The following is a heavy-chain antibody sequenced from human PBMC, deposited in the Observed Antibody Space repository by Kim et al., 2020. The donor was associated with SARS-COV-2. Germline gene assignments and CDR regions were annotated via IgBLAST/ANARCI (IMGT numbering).Heavy chain of an antibody. Sequence: GGSLRLSCAASGFTVSSNYMSWVRQAPGKGLEWVARIYSGGSTYYAASVKGRFTISRVTSKNTLYPQMHNLRAENTAVYYCSRATSYYYNSIGYPHGYY. CDR2: IYSGGST. CDR1: GFTVSSNY. J-gene: IGHJ6*01. D-gene: IGHD3-22*01. V-gene: IGHV3-66*01. CDR3: SRATSYYYNSIGYPHGYY.